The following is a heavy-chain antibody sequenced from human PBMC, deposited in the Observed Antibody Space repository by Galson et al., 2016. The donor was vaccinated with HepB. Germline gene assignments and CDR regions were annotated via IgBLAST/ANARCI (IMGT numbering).Heavy chain of an antibody. CDR3: ARLRRTWYFDI. CDR1: GFTFSNFC. D-gene: IGHD4-17*01. V-gene: IGHV3-21*01. Sequence: SLRLSCAASGFTFSNFCVNWVCQAPGKGLEWVSSICSGSSPYIYYAKSVKGRFTISRDDSKNSLYLQMNSLRAEDTGVYYCARLRRTWYFDIWGRGTLVTVSS. CDR2: ICSGSSPYI. J-gene: IGHJ2*01.